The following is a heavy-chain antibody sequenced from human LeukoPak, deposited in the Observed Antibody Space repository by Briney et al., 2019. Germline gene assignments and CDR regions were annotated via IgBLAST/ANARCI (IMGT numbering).Heavy chain of an antibody. J-gene: IGHJ4*02. CDR2: INPNSGGI. CDR1: GYTFTAYY. D-gene: IGHD1-20*01. Sequence: ASVKVSCKASGYTFTAYYIHWVRQAPGQGLEWMGWINPNSGGISYSQKFQGRVTMTRDTSIGTAYMELNSLRSDDTAVYYCAREAISGVHKDYWGQGTLVTVSS. CDR3: AREAISGVHKDY. V-gene: IGHV1-2*02.